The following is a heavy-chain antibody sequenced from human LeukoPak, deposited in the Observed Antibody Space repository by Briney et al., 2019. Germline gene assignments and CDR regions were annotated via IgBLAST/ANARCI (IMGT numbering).Heavy chain of an antibody. J-gene: IGHJ4*02. CDR1: GGSVSSGSYY. V-gene: IGHV4-61*01. CDR2: IYYSGST. D-gene: IGHD5-18*01. Sequence: SETLSLTRTVSGGSVSSGSYYWSWIRQPPGKGLEWIGYIYYSGSTTYNPSLKSRVTISVDTSKNQFSLKLSSVTAADTAVYFCATFVETTMVTDYWGQGTLVTVSS. CDR3: ATFVETTMVTDY.